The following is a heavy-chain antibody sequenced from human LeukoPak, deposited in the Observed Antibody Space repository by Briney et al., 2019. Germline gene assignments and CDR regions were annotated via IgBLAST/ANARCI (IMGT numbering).Heavy chain of an antibody. CDR2: IIPIFGTA. V-gene: IGHV1-69*13. CDR3: ARAGTYYYDSSGLIFDY. Sequence: GASVTVSCKASGGTFSSYAISWVRQAPGQGLEWMGGIIPIFGTANYAQKFQGRVTITADESTSTAYMELSSLRSEDTAVYYCARAGTYYYDSSGLIFDYWGQGTLVTVSS. D-gene: IGHD3-22*01. J-gene: IGHJ4*02. CDR1: GGTFSSYA.